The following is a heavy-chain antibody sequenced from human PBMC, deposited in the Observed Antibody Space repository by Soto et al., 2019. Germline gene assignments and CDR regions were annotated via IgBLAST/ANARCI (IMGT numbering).Heavy chain of an antibody. Sequence: LRLSCEASGFILSNYGMHWVRQAPGKGLEWVAVIWYDGSHKYYADSVKGRFTISRDNSKNTLYLEVNSLRGEDTAVYYCARELVAAARWGQGTMVTVSS. V-gene: IGHV3-33*01. CDR2: IWYDGSHK. CDR3: ARELVAAAR. J-gene: IGHJ3*01. D-gene: IGHD6-13*01. CDR1: GFILSNYG.